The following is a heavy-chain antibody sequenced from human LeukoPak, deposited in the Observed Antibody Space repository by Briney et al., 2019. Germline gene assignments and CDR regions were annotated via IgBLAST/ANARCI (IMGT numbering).Heavy chain of an antibody. CDR1: GFTFSSYW. V-gene: IGHV3-7*03. CDR2: IKQDGSEK. Sequence: GGSLRLSCAASGFTFSSYWMSWVRQAPGKGLEWVANIKQDGSEKYYVDSVKGRFTISRDNAKNSLYLQMNSLRAEDTAVYYCARHPSGRGYCSSTSCYGGRLWVRYFQHWGQGTQVTVSS. D-gene: IGHD2-2*01. J-gene: IGHJ1*01. CDR3: ARHPSGRGYCSSTSCYGGRLWVRYFQH.